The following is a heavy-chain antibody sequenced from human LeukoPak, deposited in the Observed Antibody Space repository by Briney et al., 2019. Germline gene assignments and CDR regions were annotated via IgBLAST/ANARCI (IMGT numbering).Heavy chain of an antibody. V-gene: IGHV1-46*01. CDR2: INPSGGST. Sequence: ASVKVSCKASGYTFTSYYMHWVRQAPGQGLEWMGIINPSGGSTSYAQKFQGRVTMTRDTSTSTVYMELSSLRSDDTAVYYCARDEGIVVVPAARGMVFGGQGTLVTVSS. D-gene: IGHD2-2*01. J-gene: IGHJ4*02. CDR3: ARDEGIVVVPAARGMVF. CDR1: GYTFTSYY.